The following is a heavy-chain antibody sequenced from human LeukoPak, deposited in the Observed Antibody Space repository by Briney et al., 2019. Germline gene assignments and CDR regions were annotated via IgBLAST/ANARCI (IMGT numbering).Heavy chain of an antibody. CDR3: AKDLEQQLRAFVH. CDR1: GFTFSSYA. Sequence: PGGSLRLSCAASGFTFSSYAMSWVRQAPGKGLEWVSVISSGRSTYYADSVNGRFTISRDNSKNTLYLQMNSLRAEDTAVYYCAKDLEQQLRAFVHWGQGTLVTVSS. D-gene: IGHD6-13*01. V-gene: IGHV3-23*01. CDR2: ISSGRST. J-gene: IGHJ4*02.